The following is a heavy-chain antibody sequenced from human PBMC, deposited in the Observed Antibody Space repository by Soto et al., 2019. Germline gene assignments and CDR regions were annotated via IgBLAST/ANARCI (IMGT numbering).Heavy chain of an antibody. CDR1: GYTFTSYD. CDR3: ARGSSSWYAFDI. D-gene: IGHD6-13*01. Sequence: ASVKVSCKASGYTFTSYDINWVRQATGQGLEWMGWMNPNSGNTGYAQKFQGRVTMTRNTSISTAYMELSSLRSEDTAVYYCARGSSSWYAFDIWGQGTMVTVSS. CDR2: MNPNSGNT. V-gene: IGHV1-8*01. J-gene: IGHJ3*02.